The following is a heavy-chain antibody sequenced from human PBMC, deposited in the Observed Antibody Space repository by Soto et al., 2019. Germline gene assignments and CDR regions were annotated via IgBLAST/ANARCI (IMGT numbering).Heavy chain of an antibody. CDR2: IYYSGST. V-gene: IGHV4-59*01. CDR1: GGSISSYY. Sequence: QVQLRESGPGLVKPSETLSLTCTVSGGSISSYYWSWIRQPPGKGLEWIGYIYYSGSTNYNPSLKSRVTISVDTSKNQFSLKLSSVTAADTAVYYCARDKTTQHWGQGTLVTVSS. J-gene: IGHJ1*01. CDR3: ARDKTTQH.